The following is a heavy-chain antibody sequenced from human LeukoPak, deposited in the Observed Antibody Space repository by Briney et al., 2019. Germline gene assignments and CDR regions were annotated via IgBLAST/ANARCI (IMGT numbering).Heavy chain of an antibody. D-gene: IGHD3-10*01. J-gene: IGHJ4*02. CDR1: GFTFSSYS. Sequence: PGGSLRLSCAASGFTFSSYSMNWVRQAPGKGLEWVSSISSSSSYIYYADSVKGRFTISRDNAKNSLYLQMDSLRAEDTGVYYCARDEPGYGEVLVYWGQGTLVTVSS. CDR3: ARDEPGYGEVLVY. V-gene: IGHV3-21*01. CDR2: ISSSSSYI.